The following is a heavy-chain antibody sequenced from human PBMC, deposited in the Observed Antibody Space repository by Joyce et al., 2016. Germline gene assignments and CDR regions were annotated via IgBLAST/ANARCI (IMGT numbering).Heavy chain of an antibody. CDR1: GGSITSSSYY. Sequence: QMQLQESGPGLVKPSETLSLTCTVSGGSITSSSYYWGWIRQPPGKGLEWIGSIYYSGNTDYNPSLESRMTISVDTSKDQFSRKLTSVTAADTAIYYCARDQGGYKYYYGMDVWGQGTTVTVSS. V-gene: IGHV4-39*07. D-gene: IGHD3-22*01. J-gene: IGHJ6*02. CDR3: ARDQGGYKYYYGMDV. CDR2: IYYSGNT.